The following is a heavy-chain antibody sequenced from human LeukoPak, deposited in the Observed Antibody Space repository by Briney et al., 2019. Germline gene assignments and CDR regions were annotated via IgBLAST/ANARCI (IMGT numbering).Heavy chain of an antibody. CDR2: IYGSGTT. Sequence: SETLSLTCTVSGGSISSYWSWIRQPAGKGLEWIGRIYGSGTTTYNPSLKSRVSMSIDTSKNQFSLKLMSVTAADTAVYYCARVTGYTIEDYFDYWGQGTLVPVSS. CDR3: ARVTGYTIEDYFDY. D-gene: IGHD3-9*01. CDR1: GGSISSY. J-gene: IGHJ4*02. V-gene: IGHV4-4*07.